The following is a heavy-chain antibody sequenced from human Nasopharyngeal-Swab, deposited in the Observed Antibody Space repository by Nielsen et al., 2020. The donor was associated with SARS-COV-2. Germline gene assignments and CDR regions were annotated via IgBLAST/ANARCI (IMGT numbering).Heavy chain of an antibody. J-gene: IGHJ4*02. D-gene: IGHD3-10*01. Sequence: GESLKISCAASGFTFSDYYMRWIRQAPGKGLEWVSYISSSGSTIYYADSVKGRFTISRDNAKNSLYLQMNSLRAEDTAVYYCASARDYYGSGSYDYWGQGTLVTVSS. V-gene: IGHV3-11*01. CDR2: ISSSGSTI. CDR1: GFTFSDYY. CDR3: ASARDYYGSGSYDY.